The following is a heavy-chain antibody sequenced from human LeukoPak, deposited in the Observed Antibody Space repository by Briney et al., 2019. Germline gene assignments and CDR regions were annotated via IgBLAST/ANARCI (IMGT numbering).Heavy chain of an antibody. D-gene: IGHD3-10*01. Sequence: SGPTLVNPTQTLTLTCTSSGFSLSTSGVGVGWIRQPPGKALEWLALIYWDDDKRYSPSLKSRLTITKDTSKNQVVLTMTNMDPVDTATYYCALQSGSYRHGNYWGQGTLVTVSS. CDR1: GFSLSTSGVG. CDR2: IYWDDDK. J-gene: IGHJ4*02. V-gene: IGHV2-5*02. CDR3: ALQSGSYRHGNY.